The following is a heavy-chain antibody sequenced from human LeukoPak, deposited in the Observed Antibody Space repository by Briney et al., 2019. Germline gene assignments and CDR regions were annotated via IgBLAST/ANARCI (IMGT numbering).Heavy chain of an antibody. CDR3: AKDRFGGSGNYYKDY. Sequence: GGSLRLSCAASGFTFGTTAMSWVRQAPGKGLEWVSTISGYGASTYYADSVKGRFTFSRDNSKNTLYLQMNSLRAEDTAVYYCAKDRFGGSGNYYKDYWGQGTLVTVSS. D-gene: IGHD3-10*01. CDR2: ISGYGAST. V-gene: IGHV3-23*01. J-gene: IGHJ4*02. CDR1: GFTFGTTA.